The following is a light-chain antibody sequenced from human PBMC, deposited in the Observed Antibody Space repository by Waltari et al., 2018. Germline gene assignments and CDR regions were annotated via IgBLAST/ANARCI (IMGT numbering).Light chain of an antibody. V-gene: IGKV1-5*03. Sequence: DIQLPQSPSTLSASVGDRVTITCRASRSIRSYMAWYQQKPGKAHKLLIHEASTLETGVPSTFSGSESGTEFTLTISSLQPDDVATYYCQQYSTNSLTFGGGTKVEIK. CDR1: RSIRSY. CDR2: EAS. CDR3: QQYSTNSLT. J-gene: IGKJ4*01.